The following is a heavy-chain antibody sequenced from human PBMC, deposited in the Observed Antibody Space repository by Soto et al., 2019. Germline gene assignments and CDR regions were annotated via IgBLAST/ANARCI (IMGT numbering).Heavy chain of an antibody. CDR2: TYPGDSDT. CDR3: TRHGMLRGTCWFDP. V-gene: IGHV5-51*01. D-gene: IGHD3-10*01. Sequence: GESLKISCKGSGYSFTSYWIGWVRQMPGKGLEWMGITYPGDSDTRYSPSFQGQVTISADKSINTAYLQWSSLKASDTAMYYCTRHGMLRGTCWFDPWGQGTQVTVSS. J-gene: IGHJ5*02. CDR1: GYSFTSYW.